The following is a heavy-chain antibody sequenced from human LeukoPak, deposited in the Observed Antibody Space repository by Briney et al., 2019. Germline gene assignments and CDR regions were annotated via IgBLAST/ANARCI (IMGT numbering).Heavy chain of an antibody. CDR1: GFAFSSYG. D-gene: IGHD2-8*02. CDR3: AKDRDLSTEGYYYYGMDV. Sequence: GGSLRLSCAASGFAFSSYGMHWVRQAPGKGLEWVAVISYDGSNKYYADSVKGRFTISRDNSKDTLYLQMNSLRAEDTAVYYCAKDRDLSTEGYYYYGMDVWGQGTTVTVSS. CDR2: ISYDGSNK. V-gene: IGHV3-30*18. J-gene: IGHJ6*02.